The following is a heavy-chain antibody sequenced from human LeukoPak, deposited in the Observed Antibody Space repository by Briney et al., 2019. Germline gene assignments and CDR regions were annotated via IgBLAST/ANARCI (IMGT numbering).Heavy chain of an antibody. CDR2: ISSASNTI. J-gene: IGHJ5*02. Sequence: GGSLGLSCAASGFTFSSYSMNWVRQAPRKGLEWLSYISSASNTIYYADSVKGRFTISRDNAKNSLYLQMNSLRAEDTAVYYCARDGWFGDYNWFDPWGQGTLVTVSS. V-gene: IGHV3-48*01. D-gene: IGHD3-10*01. CDR3: ARDGWFGDYNWFDP. CDR1: GFTFSSYS.